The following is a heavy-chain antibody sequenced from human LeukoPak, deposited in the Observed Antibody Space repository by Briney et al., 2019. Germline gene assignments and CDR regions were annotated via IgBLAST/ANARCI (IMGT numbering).Heavy chain of an antibody. J-gene: IGHJ4*02. D-gene: IGHD2-2*01. CDR2: IYYSGST. CDR3: ARTLVVPDY. Sequence: SETLSLTCTVSGGSVSSGSYYWSWIRQPPGKGLEWIGYIYYSGSTNYNPSLKSRVTISVDTSKNQFSLKLSSVTAADTAVYYCARTLVVPDYWGQGTLVTVSS. CDR1: GGSVSSGSYY. V-gene: IGHV4-61*01.